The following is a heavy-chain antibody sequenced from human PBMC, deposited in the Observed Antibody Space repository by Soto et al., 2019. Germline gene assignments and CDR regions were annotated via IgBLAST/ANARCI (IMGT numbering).Heavy chain of an antibody. CDR2: IKQDGSEK. J-gene: IGHJ4*02. V-gene: IGHV3-7*01. D-gene: IGHD3-10*01. CDR1: GFTFSSYW. Sequence: GGSLRLSCAASGFTFSSYWMSWVRQAPGKGLEWVANIKQDGSEKYYVDSVKGRFTISRDNAKNSLYLQMNSLRAEDTAVYYCARDLDYYGSGSYVFDYWGQGTLVTVSS. CDR3: ARDLDYYGSGSYVFDY.